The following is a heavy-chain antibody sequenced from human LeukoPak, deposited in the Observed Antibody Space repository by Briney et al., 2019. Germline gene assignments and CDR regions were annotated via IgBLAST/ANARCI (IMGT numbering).Heavy chain of an antibody. CDR3: ARRVIAAAGTAGYFDY. Sequence: GGSLRLSCAASGFTFKNYNMNWVRQAPGKGLEWISYITISSTTIYYADSVKGRFTISRDSAKNSLYLQMNSLRVEDTAVYYCARRVIAAAGTAGYFDYWGQGTLVTVSS. CDR1: GFTFKNYN. D-gene: IGHD6-13*01. J-gene: IGHJ4*02. V-gene: IGHV3-48*01. CDR2: ITISSTTI.